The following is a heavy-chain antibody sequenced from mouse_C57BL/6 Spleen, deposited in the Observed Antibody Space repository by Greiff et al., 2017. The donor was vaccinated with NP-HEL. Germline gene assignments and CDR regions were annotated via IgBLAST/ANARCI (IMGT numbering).Heavy chain of an antibody. CDR2: INPGSGGT. CDR3: ARDGKRYFDV. V-gene: IGHV1-54*01. D-gene: IGHD2-1*01. CDR1: GYAFTNYL. J-gene: IGHJ1*03. Sequence: QVQLQQSGAELVRPGTSVKVSCKASGYAFTNYLIEWVKQRPGQGLEWIGVINPGSGGTNYNEKFKGKATLTADKSSSTAYMQLSSLTSEDSAVYFCARDGKRYFDVWGTGTTVTVSS.